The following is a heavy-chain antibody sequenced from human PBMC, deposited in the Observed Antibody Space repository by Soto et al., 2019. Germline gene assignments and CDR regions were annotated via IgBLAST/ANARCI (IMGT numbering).Heavy chain of an antibody. D-gene: IGHD6-13*01. V-gene: IGHV3-33*01. CDR1: GFTFSSYG. CDR3: ARDRDSSSWYSPDYYYYYMDV. J-gene: IGHJ6*03. Sequence: GGSLRLSCAAAGFTFSSYGMHWVRQAPGKGLERVAVIWYDGSNKYYADSVKGRFTISRDNSKNTLYLQMNSLRAEDTAVYYCARDRDSSSWYSPDYYYYYMDVWGKGTTVTVSS. CDR2: IWYDGSNK.